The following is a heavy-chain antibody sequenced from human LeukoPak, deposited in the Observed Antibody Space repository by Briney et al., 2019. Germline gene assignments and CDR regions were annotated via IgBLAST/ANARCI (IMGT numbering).Heavy chain of an antibody. CDR1: VFTFDDYA. J-gene: IGHJ5*02. V-gene: IGHV3-9*01. D-gene: IGHD3-10*01. CDR2: ISWNSGSI. Sequence: GRSLRLSCAASVFTFDDYAMHWVRQPPAKGREWVSGISWNSGSIGYADSVKGRFTISRDNAKNSLYLQMNSMRAEDTALYYCAKDDHMHYYGSGSYFSTWGQGTLVTVSS. CDR3: AKDDHMHYYGSGSYFST.